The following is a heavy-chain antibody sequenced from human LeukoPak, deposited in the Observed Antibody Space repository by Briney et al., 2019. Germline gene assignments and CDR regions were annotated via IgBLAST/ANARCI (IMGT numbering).Heavy chain of an antibody. CDR3: ARHHIAVGDIS. D-gene: IGHD2-2*01. V-gene: IGHV4-59*08. CDR2: MYYSGNT. CDR1: GGSISSHY. J-gene: IGHJ5*02. Sequence: SETLSLTCSVSGGSISSHYWSWIRQPPGKGLEWIAHMYYSGNTKYNPSLKSRVTISVDTSKTQFSLRLSSATAADTAVYYCARHHIAVGDISWGQGTLVTVSS.